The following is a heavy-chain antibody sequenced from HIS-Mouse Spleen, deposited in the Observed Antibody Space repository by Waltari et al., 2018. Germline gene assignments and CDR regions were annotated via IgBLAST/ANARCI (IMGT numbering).Heavy chain of an antibody. Sequence: QVQLVASGGGVVQPGRSLRLSCAASGFTFSSYGMNWVRQAPGKGLEWLAVISNDGSNKSAADSVKGQFTTSRDNSKYTLDLQMNSLRAEDTAVYYCAKASSGWLDYWGQGTLVTVAS. V-gene: IGHV3-30*18. CDR2: ISNDGSNK. CDR1: GFTFSSYG. J-gene: IGHJ4*02. CDR3: AKASSGWLDY. D-gene: IGHD6-19*01.